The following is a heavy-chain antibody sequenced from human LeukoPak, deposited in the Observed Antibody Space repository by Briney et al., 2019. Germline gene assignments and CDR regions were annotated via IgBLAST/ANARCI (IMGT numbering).Heavy chain of an antibody. V-gene: IGHV3-7*01. Sequence: GGSLRLSCAASGFTFSSYWMSWVRQASGKGLEWVANIKQDGSEKYYVDSVKGRFTISRDNSKNTVSLQMNSLTAEDTALYYCAKDIRRGYNFGYDQFAYWGQGTLVTVSS. CDR3: AKDIRRGYNFGYDQFAY. D-gene: IGHD5-18*01. CDR2: IKQDGSEK. CDR1: GFTFSSYW. J-gene: IGHJ4*02.